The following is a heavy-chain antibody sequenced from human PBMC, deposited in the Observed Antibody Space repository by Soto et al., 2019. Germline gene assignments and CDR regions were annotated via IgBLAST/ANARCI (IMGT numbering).Heavy chain of an antibody. D-gene: IGHD6-13*01. CDR1: GFTFSSYA. J-gene: IGHJ6*02. V-gene: IGHV3-23*01. CDR2: ITDSGYTT. CDR3: AKDLAVAGANYYGMDV. Sequence: PGGSLRLSCAASGFTFSSYAMYWVRQAPGKGLEWVSAITDSGYTTYYADSVKGRFTISRDNSKNTVYLQMNSLIADGTAVYYCAKDLAVAGANYYGMDVWGQGTTVTVSS.